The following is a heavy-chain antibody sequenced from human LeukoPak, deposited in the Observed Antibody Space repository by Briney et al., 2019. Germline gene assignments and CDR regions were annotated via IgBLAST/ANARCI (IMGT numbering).Heavy chain of an antibody. J-gene: IGHJ4*02. CDR2: INWNGGST. CDR1: GFTFDDYG. Sequence: GGSLRLSCAASGFTFDDYGMSWVRQAPGKGLEWVSGINWNGGSTGYADSVKGRFTISRDNAKNSLYLQMNSLRAEDTALYYCARVIRYFDWSPTYFGYWGQGTLVTVSS. CDR3: ARVIRYFDWSPTYFGY. D-gene: IGHD3-9*01. V-gene: IGHV3-20*04.